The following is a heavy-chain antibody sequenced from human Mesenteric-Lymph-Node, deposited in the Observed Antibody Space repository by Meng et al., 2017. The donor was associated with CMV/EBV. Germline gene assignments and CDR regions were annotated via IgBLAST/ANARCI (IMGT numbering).Heavy chain of an antibody. CDR2: TSPSGGST. CDR1: EYTFTNYY. D-gene: IGHD2-2*01. V-gene: IGHV1-46*01. CDR3: ARDPVGGIGYCSSTSCFYYHGMDV. J-gene: IGHJ6*02. Sequence: ASVKVSCKGSEYTFTNYYIQWVRQAPGQGREWMGITSPSGGSTSYAQKFQGRITMNRDTSTYTVYMELSSLRSEDTAVYFCARDPVGGIGYCSSTSCFYYHGMDVWGQGTTVTVSS.